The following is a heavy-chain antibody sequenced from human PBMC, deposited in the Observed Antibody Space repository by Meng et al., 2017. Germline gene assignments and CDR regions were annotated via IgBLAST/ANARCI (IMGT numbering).Heavy chain of an antibody. D-gene: IGHD6-25*01. V-gene: IGHV1-2*06. CDR3: ARDEDISAAGKLFGDY. CDR2: INPKSGDT. J-gene: IGHJ4*02. Sequence: GRLVQPGAERKEPGASVKVSRNTSGYNFPDYNKHCVRRAPGQGLEWMGRINPKSGDTHYAQKFQARVTMTGDTSISTAYMELSGLRSDDTAMYYCARDEDISAAGKLFGDYWGQGTLVTVSS. CDR1: GYNFPDYN.